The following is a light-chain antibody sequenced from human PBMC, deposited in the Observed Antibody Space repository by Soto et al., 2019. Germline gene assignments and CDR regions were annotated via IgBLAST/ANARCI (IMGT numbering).Light chain of an antibody. Sequence: QSVLTQSPSASASLGASVKLTCTLRSGHSSYAIAWHQQQPEKGPRYLMKLNSDGSHSKVDGIPDRFSGSSSGAERYLTISGHQSEDEADYYCQTWGTGIHVFGTGTKLTVL. CDR3: QTWGTGIHV. CDR1: SGHSSYA. CDR2: LNSDGSH. J-gene: IGLJ1*01. V-gene: IGLV4-69*01.